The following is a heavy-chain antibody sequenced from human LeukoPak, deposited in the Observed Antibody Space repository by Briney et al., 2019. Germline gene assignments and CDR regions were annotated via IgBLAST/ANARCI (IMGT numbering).Heavy chain of an antibody. CDR1: GGSFSGYY. CDR2: IYYSGST. D-gene: IGHD2-15*01. V-gene: IGHV4-59*08. Sequence: SETPSLTCAVYGGSFSGYYWSWIRQPPGKGLEWIGYIYYSGSTNYNPSLKSRVTISVDTSKNQFSLKLSSVTAADTAVYYCARHKCSGGSCYWFDPWGQGTLVTVSS. CDR3: ARHKCSGGSCYWFDP. J-gene: IGHJ5*02.